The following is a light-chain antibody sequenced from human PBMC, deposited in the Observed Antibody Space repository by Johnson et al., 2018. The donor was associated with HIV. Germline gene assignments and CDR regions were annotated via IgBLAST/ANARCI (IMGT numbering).Light chain of an antibody. CDR3: GTWDSSLSVYV. Sequence: QSVLTQPPSVSAATGQKVTISCSGSSSDMGNNYVSWYQQLPGTAPKLLIYDNNKRPSGIPDRFSGSKSGTSATLGITGLQTGDEADYYCGTWDSSLSVYVFGTGTEVTV. CDR1: SSDMGNNY. V-gene: IGLV1-51*01. J-gene: IGLJ1*01. CDR2: DNN.